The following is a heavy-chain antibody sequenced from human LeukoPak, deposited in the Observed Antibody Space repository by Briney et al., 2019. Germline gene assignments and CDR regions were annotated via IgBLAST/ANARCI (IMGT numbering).Heavy chain of an antibody. D-gene: IGHD3-3*01. CDR2: IYPGDSDT. CDR1: GYSFTSYW. Sequence: GESLKISCKGSGYSFTSYWIGWVRQMPGKGLEWMGIIYPGDSDTRYSPSFQGQVTISADKSISTAYLQWSSLKASDTAMYYCARRSEVDFWSGLLHYYFDYWGQGTLVTVSS. J-gene: IGHJ4*02. CDR3: ARRSEVDFWSGLLHYYFDY. V-gene: IGHV5-51*01.